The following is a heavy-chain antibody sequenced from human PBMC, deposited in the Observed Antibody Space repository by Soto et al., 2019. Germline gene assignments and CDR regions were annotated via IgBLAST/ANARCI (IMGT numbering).Heavy chain of an antibody. Sequence: GSLLLACSASGFTFSSTAMHWVRQAPGKGLEWVSLISYHGRNIFYANSVKGRFTISRDNSKNTLYLHMNSLRTEDTAVYFCATDGSSRYYFDYWGQGTLVTVYS. CDR3: ATDGSSRYYFDY. J-gene: IGHJ4*02. V-gene: IGHV3-30*04. CDR1: GFTFSSTA. CDR2: ISYHGRNI.